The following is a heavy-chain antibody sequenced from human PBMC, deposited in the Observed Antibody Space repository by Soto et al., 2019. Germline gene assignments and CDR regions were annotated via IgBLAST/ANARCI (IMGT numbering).Heavy chain of an antibody. V-gene: IGHV3-9*01. Sequence: EVQLVESGGGLVQPGRSLRLSCAVSGFTFDDYAMHWVRQAPGKGLEWVSSISWNSGSIGYADSVKGRFTTSRDNAKKSLHLQINSLRGEDTALYYCAKGTSDGLGGGMDVWGQGTTVTVSS. CDR1: GFTFDDYA. D-gene: IGHD7-27*01. CDR2: ISWNSGSI. CDR3: AKGTSDGLGGGMDV. J-gene: IGHJ6*02.